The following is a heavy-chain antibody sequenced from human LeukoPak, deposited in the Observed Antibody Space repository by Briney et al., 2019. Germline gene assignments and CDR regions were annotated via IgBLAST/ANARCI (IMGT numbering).Heavy chain of an antibody. Sequence: GGALRLSCAASGFGFSNYAMHWVRQAPGNGLEGVAVISYDGSTQYYADSVKGRFTISRDTSKSTLYLQMNSLSAEDTALYYCAKRSAAPYYLDSWGQGTLVTVSS. J-gene: IGHJ4*02. CDR1: GFGFSNYA. CDR3: AKRSAAPYYLDS. V-gene: IGHV3-30-3*02. D-gene: IGHD2-15*01. CDR2: ISYDGSTQ.